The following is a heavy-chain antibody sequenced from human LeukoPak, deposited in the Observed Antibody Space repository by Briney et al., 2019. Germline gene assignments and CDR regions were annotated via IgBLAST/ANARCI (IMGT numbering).Heavy chain of an antibody. Sequence: GGSLRLSCAASGFTFSSYAMSWVRPAPGNGLEGVSVISGTRGSQNYADSVKGRFTISRDNSKNTLYLQMNSLRAEDTAVYYCAKDGRVGYSSSLSNYWGQGTLVTVSS. CDR1: GFTFSSYA. D-gene: IGHD6-13*01. CDR3: AKDGRVGYSSSLSNY. J-gene: IGHJ4*02. V-gene: IGHV3-23*01. CDR2: ISGTRGSQ.